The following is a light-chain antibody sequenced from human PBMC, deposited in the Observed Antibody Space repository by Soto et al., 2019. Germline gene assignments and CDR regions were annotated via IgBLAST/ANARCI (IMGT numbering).Light chain of an antibody. CDR1: QGISSY. CDR2: AAS. V-gene: IGKV1-9*01. J-gene: IGKJ5*01. CDR3: QQLHTYPLT. Sequence: IQLTQSPSSLSASVGDRVTITCRASQGISSYLAWYQQKPGEAPKLLIYAASTLQSGVPSRFSGSGSGTDFTLTISSLQPEDFATYYCQQLHTYPLTFGRGTRLE.